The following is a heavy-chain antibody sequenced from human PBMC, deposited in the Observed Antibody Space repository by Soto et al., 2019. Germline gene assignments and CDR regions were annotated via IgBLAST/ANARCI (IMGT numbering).Heavy chain of an antibody. V-gene: IGHV4-39*01. D-gene: IGHD2-2*01. CDR2: IYYSGST. J-gene: IGHJ6*02. CDR1: SGSIISSSYT. Sequence: PSETLSLTCTVSSGSIISSSYTWVWIRQPPGKGLEWIGSIYYSGSTYYNPSLKSRITVSVDTSKNQFSLNLSSVTAADTAVYYCARLQGYCIRTSCSGYYAMDVWGQGTTVTVSS. CDR3: ARLQGYCIRTSCSGYYAMDV.